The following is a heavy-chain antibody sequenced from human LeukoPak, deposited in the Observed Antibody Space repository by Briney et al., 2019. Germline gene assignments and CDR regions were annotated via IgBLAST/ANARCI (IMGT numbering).Heavy chain of an antibody. CDR1: GFTFSSYA. J-gene: IGHJ4*02. V-gene: IGHV3-23*01. CDR3: ARDRGTPGY. D-gene: IGHD3-10*01. CDR2: ISGSGYST. Sequence: GGSLRLSCAASGFTFSSYAMSWVRQAPGKGLEWVSAISGSGYSTYYADSVRGRFTISRDNSKNTLYLQMNSLRADDTAVYYCARDRGTPGYWGQGTLVTVSS.